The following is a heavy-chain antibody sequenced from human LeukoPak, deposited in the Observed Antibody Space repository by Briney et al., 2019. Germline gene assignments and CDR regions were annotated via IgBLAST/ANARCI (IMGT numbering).Heavy chain of an antibody. J-gene: IGHJ4*02. CDR2: IYSGGST. Sequence: GGSLRLSCAASGFTVSSNYMSWVRQAPGKGLEWVSVIYSGGSTYYADSVKGRFTISRDNSKNTLYLQINSLRAEDTAVYYCARTYYYDSSGYYEDYFDYWGQGTLVTVSS. CDR1: GFTVSSNY. CDR3: ARTYYYDSSGYYEDYFDY. D-gene: IGHD3-22*01. V-gene: IGHV3-66*01.